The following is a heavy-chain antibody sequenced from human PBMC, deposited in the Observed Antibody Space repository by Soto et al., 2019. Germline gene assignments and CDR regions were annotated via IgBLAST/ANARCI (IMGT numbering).Heavy chain of an antibody. Sequence: QLQLQESGSGLVKPSQTLSLTCAVSGGSISSGGYSWSWIRQPPGKGLEWIGYIYHSGSTYYNPSLKSRVTISVDRSKNPFSLKLSSVTAADKAVYYCARAGGLGAVAADYWGQGTLVTVSS. D-gene: IGHD6-19*01. CDR2: IYHSGST. CDR1: GGSISSGGYS. CDR3: ARAGGLGAVAADY. V-gene: IGHV4-30-2*01. J-gene: IGHJ4*02.